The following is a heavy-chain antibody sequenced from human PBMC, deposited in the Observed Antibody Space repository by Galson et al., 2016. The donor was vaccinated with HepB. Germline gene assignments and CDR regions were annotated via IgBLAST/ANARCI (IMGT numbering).Heavy chain of an antibody. V-gene: IGHV3-23*01. CDR2: ISGNGGGT. CDR1: SFNFKDYI. Sequence: SLRLSCAVSSFNFKDYIMSWVRQTPGKGLEWVSLISGNGGGTYYIDSVKGRFTISRDNSKNTLYLQMNSLRSDDTAVYYCARLNGEAPRGSDNYYYGMDVWGQGTTVIVSS. CDR3: ARLNGEAPRGSDNYYYGMDV. J-gene: IGHJ6*02. D-gene: IGHD3-10*01.